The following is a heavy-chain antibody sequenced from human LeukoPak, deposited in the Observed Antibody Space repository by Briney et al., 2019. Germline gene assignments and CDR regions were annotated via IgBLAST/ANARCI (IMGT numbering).Heavy chain of an antibody. D-gene: IGHD4-17*01. CDR1: GYSFTSYW. Sequence: GESLKISCKGSGYSFTSYWIAWVRQMPGKRLEWMGIIYPGDSDTRYSPSFQGQVTISADKSISTAYLQWSSLKASDTAMYYCARGDYGDYGVFYTLFDYWGQGTLVTVSS. V-gene: IGHV5-51*01. CDR3: ARGDYGDYGVFYTLFDY. CDR2: IYPGDSDT. J-gene: IGHJ4*02.